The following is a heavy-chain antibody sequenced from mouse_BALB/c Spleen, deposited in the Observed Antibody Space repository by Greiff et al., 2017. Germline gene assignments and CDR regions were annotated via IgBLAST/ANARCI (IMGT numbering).Heavy chain of an antibody. J-gene: IGHJ2*01. V-gene: IGHV14-3*02. CDR3: ARAVLAPGDD. CDR2: IDPANGNT. Sequence: VQLQQSGAELVKPGASVKLSCTASGFNIKDTYMHWVKQRPEQGLEWIGRIDPANGNTKYDPKFQGKATITADTSSNTAYLQLSSLTSEDADVYYSARAVLAPGDDWGQGTTLTVSS. D-gene: IGHD1-1*01. CDR1: GFNIKDTY.